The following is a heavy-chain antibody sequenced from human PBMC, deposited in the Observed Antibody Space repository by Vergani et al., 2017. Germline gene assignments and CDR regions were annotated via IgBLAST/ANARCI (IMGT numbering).Heavy chain of an antibody. CDR3: SRGGGYSFGYSDY. J-gene: IGHJ4*02. CDR1: GFSFGDYA. V-gene: IGHV3-49*04. CDR2: IRNKAYGGTT. Sequence: EVQLVESGGGLVPPGRSLRLSCAASGFSFGDYAMTWVRQAPGKGLEWVAFIRNKAYGGTTEYAASVKGRFTISRDDSKRLAYLQLSGLKTEDTAVYFCSRGGGYSFGYSDYWGQGTLVTVSS. D-gene: IGHD5-18*01.